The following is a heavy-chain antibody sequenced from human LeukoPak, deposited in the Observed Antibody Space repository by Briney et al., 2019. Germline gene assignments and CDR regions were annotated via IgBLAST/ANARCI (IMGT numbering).Heavy chain of an antibody. D-gene: IGHD4-17*01. Sequence: ASETLSLTCTVSGGSISSSGYYWGWVRQPPGKGLEWIGTTHYSGSTYYNPSLKSRVTMSVDTSKNQFSLKLSSVTAADTAVYYCARLTTVFTGDYWGQGTLVTVSS. J-gene: IGHJ4*02. CDR2: THYSGST. V-gene: IGHV4-39*01. CDR1: GGSISSSGYY. CDR3: ARLTTVFTGDY.